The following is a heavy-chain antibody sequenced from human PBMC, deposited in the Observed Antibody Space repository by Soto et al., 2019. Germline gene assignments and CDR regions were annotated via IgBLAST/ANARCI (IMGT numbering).Heavy chain of an antibody. J-gene: IGHJ4*02. D-gene: IGHD6-13*01. Sequence: GGSLRLSCSTSGFPVSRYWMNWVRQAPGKGLEWVANINKDGSEKYYVDSVKGRFTISRDSTENSLYLQMNSLRVDDTAVYYCARAITTADSYWGQGTPVTVSS. CDR1: GFPVSRYW. CDR3: ARAITTADSY. CDR2: INKDGSEK. V-gene: IGHV3-7*04.